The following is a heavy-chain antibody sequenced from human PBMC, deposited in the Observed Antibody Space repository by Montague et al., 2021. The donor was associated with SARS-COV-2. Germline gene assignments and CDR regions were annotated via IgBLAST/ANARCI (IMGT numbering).Heavy chain of an antibody. CDR2: ISHSGST. CDR1: GGSLSGYH. V-gene: IGHV4-34*01. CDR3: VRVPYRLLFVPRYYGMDV. D-gene: IGHD2-2*01. Sequence: SETLSLTCAVYGGSLSGYHWSWIRQPPGEGLEWIAEISHSGSTSYNPSLKSRVTISVDTSKNQFSLKLSSATAADTAVYYCVRVPYRLLFVPRYYGMDVWGQGTTVTVSS. J-gene: IGHJ6*02.